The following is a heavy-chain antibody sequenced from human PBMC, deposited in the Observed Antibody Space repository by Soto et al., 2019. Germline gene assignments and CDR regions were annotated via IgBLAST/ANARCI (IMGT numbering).Heavy chain of an antibody. Sequence: SETLSLTCTVSGGSISSYYWSWIRQPPGKGLEWIGYIYYSGSTNYNPSLKSRVTISVDTSKNQFSLKLSSVTAADTAVYYCASSNGIVPAAPSFDYWGQGTLVTVSS. CDR3: ASSNGIVPAAPSFDY. CDR1: GGSISSYY. V-gene: IGHV4-59*08. CDR2: IYYSGST. J-gene: IGHJ4*02. D-gene: IGHD2-2*01.